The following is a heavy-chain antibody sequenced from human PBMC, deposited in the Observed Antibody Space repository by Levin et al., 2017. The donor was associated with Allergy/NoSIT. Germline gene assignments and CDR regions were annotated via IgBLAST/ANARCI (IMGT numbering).Heavy chain of an antibody. CDR1: GFSFTDYN. Sequence: GGSLRLSCAASGFSFTDYNLNWVRQAPGKGLEWVSSISSSGIFIYYADSVKGRFTISRDNARNSLYLQMNSLRAEDTAVYYCASMAGYYMDVWGKGTTVTVSS. J-gene: IGHJ6*03. D-gene: IGHD6-19*01. CDR2: ISSSGIFI. CDR3: ASMAGYYMDV. V-gene: IGHV3-21*01.